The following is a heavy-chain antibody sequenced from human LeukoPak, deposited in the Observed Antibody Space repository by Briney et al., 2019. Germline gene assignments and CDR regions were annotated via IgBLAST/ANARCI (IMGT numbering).Heavy chain of an antibody. Sequence: SETLSLTCTVSGGSVDTIDYYWSWIRQLPGKGLEWIGYMYHTGSSIYSPSLKSRLTISVDTSKNQFTLNLSSMTAADTAVYYCAGDQGGSAHRHAFDIWGQGTLVTVSS. CDR2: MYHTGSS. J-gene: IGHJ3*02. CDR3: AGDQGGSAHRHAFDI. D-gene: IGHD1-26*01. V-gene: IGHV4-61*08. CDR1: GGSVDTIDYY.